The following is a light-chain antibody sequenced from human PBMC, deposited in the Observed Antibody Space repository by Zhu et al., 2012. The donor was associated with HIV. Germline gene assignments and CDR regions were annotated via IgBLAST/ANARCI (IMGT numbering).Light chain of an antibody. J-gene: IGKJ2*01. CDR1: QSISTH. CDR2: DAS. CDR3: QQYASSPYT. V-gene: IGKV3-20*01. Sequence: EVVLTQSPASLSLSPGERAIFSCRASQSISTHLAWYRQKAGQAPTLLIYDASTRATGFPDRFSGSGSGTDFTLTISRVEPEDFAVYSCQQYASSPYTFGQGTKLEI.